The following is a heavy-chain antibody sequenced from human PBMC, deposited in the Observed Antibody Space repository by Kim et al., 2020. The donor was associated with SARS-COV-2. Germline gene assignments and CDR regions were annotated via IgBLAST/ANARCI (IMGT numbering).Heavy chain of an antibody. D-gene: IGHD2-2*01. CDR1: GYTLTELS. J-gene: IGHJ5*02. CDR3: ATSCSITSCHWFDP. Sequence: ASVKVSCKVSGYTLTELSMHWVRQAPVKGLEWMGGFDPEDGETIYAQKFQGRVTMTEDTSTDTAYMELSSLRSEDTAVYYCATSCSITSCHWFDPWGQGTLVTVSS. CDR2: FDPEDGET. V-gene: IGHV1-24*01.